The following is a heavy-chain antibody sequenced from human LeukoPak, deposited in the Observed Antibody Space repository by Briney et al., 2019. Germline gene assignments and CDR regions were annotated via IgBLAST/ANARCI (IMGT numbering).Heavy chain of an antibody. J-gene: IGHJ4*02. V-gene: IGHV4-4*07. CDR3: ARGSYGSGDLDY. CDR1: GGSLSIYY. D-gene: IGHD3-10*01. Sequence: SETLSLTCTVSGGSLSIYYWRWIRQPAGKGLEWIGRIYTSGSTNYNPSLKSRVTMSVDTSKNQFSLKLSSVTAADTAVYYCARGSYGSGDLDYWGQGTLVTVSS. CDR2: IYTSGST.